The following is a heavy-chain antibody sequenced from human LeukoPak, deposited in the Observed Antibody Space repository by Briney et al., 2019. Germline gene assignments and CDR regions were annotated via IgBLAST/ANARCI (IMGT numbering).Heavy chain of an antibody. CDR2: ISGGGGST. Sequence: GGSLRLSCAASGFPLSSYAMSWVRQAPGKGLEWVSGISGGGGSTFYADSVKGRFTISRDNSKNTLYLQMYSLRAEDTAVYYCVNLYSSNYWGQGTLVTVSS. CDR1: GFPLSSYA. CDR3: VNLYSSNY. J-gene: IGHJ4*02. D-gene: IGHD6-19*01. V-gene: IGHV3-23*01.